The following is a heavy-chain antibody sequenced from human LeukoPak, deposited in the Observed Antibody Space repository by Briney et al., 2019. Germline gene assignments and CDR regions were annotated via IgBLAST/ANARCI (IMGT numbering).Heavy chain of an antibody. J-gene: IGHJ6*02. CDR1: GGSISSGGYS. V-gene: IGHV4-30-2*01. CDR3: ARDRGPYALYYYYGMDV. CDR2: IYHSGST. Sequence: SETLSLTCAVSGGSISSGGYSWSWIRQPPGKGLEWIGYIYHSGSTYYNPFLKSRVTISVDRSKNQFSLKLSSVTAADTAVYYCARDRGPYALYYYYGMDVWGQGTTVTVSS. D-gene: IGHD2-8*01.